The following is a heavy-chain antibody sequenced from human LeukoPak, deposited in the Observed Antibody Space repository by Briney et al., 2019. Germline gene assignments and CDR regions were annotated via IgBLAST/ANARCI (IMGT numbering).Heavy chain of an antibody. Sequence: GGSLTLSCAASGFTFNSYAMTWVRQPPGKGLEWVSSISCSGGTTYYADSVKGRFTISGADSKKTLYQQMTIMTVEAAAVYYCSKAKFSSEYHWASDNWGQGTLVTVSS. J-gene: IGHJ4*02. CDR3: SKAKFSSEYHWASDN. CDR1: GFTFNSYA. D-gene: IGHD3-22*01. CDR2: ISCSGGTT. V-gene: IGHV3-23*01.